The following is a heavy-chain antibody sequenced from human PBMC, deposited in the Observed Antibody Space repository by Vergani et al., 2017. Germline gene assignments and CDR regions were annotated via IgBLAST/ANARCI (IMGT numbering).Heavy chain of an antibody. CDR2: IAPSDSYT. CDR1: GYSFTSYW. D-gene: IGHD4-23*01. J-gene: IGHJ3*02. CDR3: ARHYDYGGTYDSFDI. V-gene: IGHV5-10-1*03. Sequence: EVQLVQSGAEVKKPGESLRISCKGSGYSFTSYWISWVRQMPGKGLEWMGRIAPSDSYTNYSPSFQGHVTISADKSISTAYLQWSSLKASDTAMYYCARHYDYGGTYDSFDIWGQGTMVTVSS.